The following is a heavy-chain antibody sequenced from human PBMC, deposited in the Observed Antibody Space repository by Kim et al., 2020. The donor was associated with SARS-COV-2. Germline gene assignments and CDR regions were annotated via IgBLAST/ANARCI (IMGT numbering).Heavy chain of an antibody. V-gene: IGHV4-34*01. Sequence: SETLSLTCAVYGGSFSGYYWSWIRQPPGKGLEWIGEINHSGSTNYNPSLKSRVTISVDTSKNQFSLKLSSVTAADTAVYYCARCRGITIFGVLTKPFDYWGQGTLVTVSS. CDR1: GGSFSGYY. J-gene: IGHJ4*02. D-gene: IGHD3-3*01. CDR3: ARCRGITIFGVLTKPFDY. CDR2: INHSGST.